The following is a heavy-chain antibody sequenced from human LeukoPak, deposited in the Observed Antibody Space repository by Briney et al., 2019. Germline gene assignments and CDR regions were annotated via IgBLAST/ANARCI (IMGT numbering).Heavy chain of an antibody. Sequence: ASVKVSCKASGYTFTSYGISWVRQAPGQGLEWMGWISAYNGNTNYAQKLQGRVTMTTDTSTSTAYMELRSLRSDDTAVYYCARDGVGYCSSTSCFNWFDPWGQGTLVTVYS. CDR2: ISAYNGNT. J-gene: IGHJ5*02. CDR1: GYTFTSYG. D-gene: IGHD2-2*01. V-gene: IGHV1-18*01. CDR3: ARDGVGYCSSTSCFNWFDP.